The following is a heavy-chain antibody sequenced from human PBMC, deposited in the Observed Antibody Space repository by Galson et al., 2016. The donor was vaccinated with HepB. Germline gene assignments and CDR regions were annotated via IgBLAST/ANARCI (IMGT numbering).Heavy chain of an antibody. J-gene: IGHJ6*02. CDR1: GFTFSRYW. CDR2: INSDGSDT. CDR3: ARGRDNYDFWSDQRYYYGMDV. Sequence: SLRLSCADSGFTFSRYWMHWVRQAPGKGLVWVSRINSDGSDTTYADSVKGRFTISRDNAKNILYLQMNSLRAEDTAVYYCARGRDNYDFWSDQRYYYGMDVWGQGTTVSVSS. D-gene: IGHD3-3*01. V-gene: IGHV3-74*01.